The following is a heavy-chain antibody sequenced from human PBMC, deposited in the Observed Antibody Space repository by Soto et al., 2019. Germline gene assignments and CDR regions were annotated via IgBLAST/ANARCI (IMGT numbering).Heavy chain of an antibody. D-gene: IGHD3-22*01. CDR2: IKSDGSGT. Sequence: EVQLVESGGGSVQPGGSLRLSCAASGFTFSSYWMHWVRQAPGKGLVRVSRIKSDGSGTYYADSVKGRLTISRDNAKNTLYLQMNSLRAEDTAVYYCARGDGDYYDGNGYLGRHWGQGTLVTVSS. CDR1: GFTFSSYW. V-gene: IGHV3-74*01. J-gene: IGHJ4*02. CDR3: ARGDGDYYDGNGYLGRH.